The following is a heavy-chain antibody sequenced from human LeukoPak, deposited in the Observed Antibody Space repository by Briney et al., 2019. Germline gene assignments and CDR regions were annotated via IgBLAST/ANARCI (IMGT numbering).Heavy chain of an antibody. D-gene: IGHD3-9*01. CDR3: ARSYYDILTGFKFFDY. V-gene: IGHV4-31*03. Sequence: PSQTLSLTCTVSGGSISSGGYYWSWIRQHPGKGLEWIGYIYYSGSTYYNQSLKSRVTISVDTSKNQFSLKLSSVTAADTAVYYCARSYYDILTGFKFFDYWGQGTLVTVSS. CDR1: GGSISSGGYY. J-gene: IGHJ4*02. CDR2: IYYSGST.